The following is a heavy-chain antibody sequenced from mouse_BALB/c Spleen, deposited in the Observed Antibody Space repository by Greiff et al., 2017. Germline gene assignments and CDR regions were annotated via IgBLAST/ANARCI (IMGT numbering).Heavy chain of an antibody. D-gene: IGHD1-1*01. V-gene: IGHV5-17*02. J-gene: IGHJ4*01. CDR1: GFTFSSFG. Sequence: EVQGVESGGGLVQPGGSRKLSCAASGFTFSSFGMHWVRQAPEKGLEWVAYISSGSSTIYYADTVKGRFTISRDNPKNTLFLQMTSLRSEDTAMYYCARSWTTVVARYAMDYWGQGTSVTVSS. CDR2: ISSGSSTI. CDR3: ARSWTTVVARYAMDY.